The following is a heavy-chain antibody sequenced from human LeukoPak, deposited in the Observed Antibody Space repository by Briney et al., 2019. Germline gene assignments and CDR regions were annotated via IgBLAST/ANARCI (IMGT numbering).Heavy chain of an antibody. CDR3: ARSSSSMVDY. D-gene: IGHD6-6*01. J-gene: IGHJ4*02. CDR1: GFTFSTYS. CDR2: ISSSSSYI. Sequence: GGSLRLSCAASGFTFSTYSMNWVRQAPGKGLEWVSSISSSSSYIYYADSVKGRFTISRDNAKNSLYLQMNSLRAEDTAVYYCARSSSSMVDYWGQGTLVTVPS. V-gene: IGHV3-21*01.